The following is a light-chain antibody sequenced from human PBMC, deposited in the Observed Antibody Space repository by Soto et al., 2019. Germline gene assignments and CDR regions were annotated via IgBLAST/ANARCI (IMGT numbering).Light chain of an antibody. V-gene: IGKV1-27*01. CDR2: AAS. Sequence: DSQMTQSPSSLSTSVGDRVTITCRASQGISNYLAWYQQKPGKVPKLLIYAASTLQSGVPSRFSGSGSGTDFTLTISSLQPEDVATYYCQQSYSTSITFGQGTRLEIK. J-gene: IGKJ5*01. CDR1: QGISNY. CDR3: QQSYSTSIT.